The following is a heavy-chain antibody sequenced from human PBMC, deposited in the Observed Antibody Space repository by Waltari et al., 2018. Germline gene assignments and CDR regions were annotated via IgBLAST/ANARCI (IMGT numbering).Heavy chain of an antibody. CDR2: IYYSGST. Sequence: QVQLQESGPGLVQPSETLSLTCSVSGGSINPYYWSWLRQPPGKGLEWIGYIYYSGSTNDNPSLKSGVTISVDTSKNQFSLNLRSVTAADTAVYYCARLFRAGNPYFGFDNWGQGTLVTVSS. D-gene: IGHD6-19*01. CDR1: GGSINPYY. CDR3: ARLFRAGNPYFGFDN. V-gene: IGHV4-59*08. J-gene: IGHJ4*02.